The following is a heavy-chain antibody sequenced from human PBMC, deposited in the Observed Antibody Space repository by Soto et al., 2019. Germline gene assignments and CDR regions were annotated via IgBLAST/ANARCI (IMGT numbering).Heavy chain of an antibody. CDR3: ARALQDYFDY. J-gene: IGHJ4*02. CDR2: INHSGST. V-gene: IGHV4-34*01. Sequence: SETLSLTCAVYGGSFSGYYWCWIRQPPGKGLEWKGEINHSGSTNYNQSLKNRVTISVDTSKNQFSLKLSSVTAADTAVYYCARALQDYFDYWGQGTLVTVSS. CDR1: GGSFSGYY.